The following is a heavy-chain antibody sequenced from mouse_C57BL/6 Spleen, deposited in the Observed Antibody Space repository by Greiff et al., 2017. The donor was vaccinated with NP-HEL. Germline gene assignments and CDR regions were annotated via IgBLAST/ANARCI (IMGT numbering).Heavy chain of an antibody. V-gene: IGHV1-69*01. CDR1: GYTFTSYW. J-gene: IGHJ3*01. D-gene: IGHD3-2*02. CDR2: IDPSDSYT. CDR3: ARGRTAQASWFAY. Sequence: VQLQQPGAELVMPGASVKLSCKASGYTFTSYWMHWVKQRPGQGLEWIGEIDPSDSYTNYNQKFKGKSTLTVDKSSSTAYMQLSSLTSEDSAVYYCARGRTAQASWFAYWGQGTLVTVSA.